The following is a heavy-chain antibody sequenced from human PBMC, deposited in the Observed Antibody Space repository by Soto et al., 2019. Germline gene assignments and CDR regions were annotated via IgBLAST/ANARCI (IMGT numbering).Heavy chain of an antibody. Sequence: SGGSLRLSCIASGFSFGNDWMGWVRQAPGKGLEWVANIKEDGSEKFSVDSVRGRFTISRDNAKNSLYLQMNSLRADDTAVYYCARPERNSKYHPVLSWGQGTLVTVCS. CDR3: ARPERNSKYHPVLS. D-gene: IGHD1-1*01. CDR2: IKEDGSEK. V-gene: IGHV3-7*01. J-gene: IGHJ4*02. CDR1: GFSFGNDW.